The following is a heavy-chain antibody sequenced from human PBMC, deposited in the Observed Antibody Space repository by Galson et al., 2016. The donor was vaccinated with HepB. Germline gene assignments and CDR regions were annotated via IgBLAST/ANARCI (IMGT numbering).Heavy chain of an antibody. CDR1: GGSISSSSYY. Sequence: SETLSLTCTVSGGSISSSSYYWGWICQPPGKGLEWIGNIYHSGSTYYNPSLKSRVTISVDTSKNQFSLKLSSVTAADTALYYCATTHSSSWDAFDIWGQGTMVTVSS. D-gene: IGHD6-13*01. CDR3: ATTHSSSWDAFDI. J-gene: IGHJ3*02. CDR2: IYHSGST. V-gene: IGHV4-39*01.